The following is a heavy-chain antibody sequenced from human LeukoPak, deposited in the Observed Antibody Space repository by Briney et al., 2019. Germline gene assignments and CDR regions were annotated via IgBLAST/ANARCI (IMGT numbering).Heavy chain of an antibody. V-gene: IGHV4-34*01. CDR3: ARGPGSSWYPRGFDY. CDR1: GGSFSGYY. D-gene: IGHD6-13*01. Sequence: SETLSLTCAVYGGSFSGYYWSWIRQPPGKGLEWIGEINHGGSTNYNPSLKSRVTISVDTSKNQFSLKLSSVTAADTAVYYCARGPGSSWYPRGFDYWGQGTLVTVSS. CDR2: INHGGST. J-gene: IGHJ4*02.